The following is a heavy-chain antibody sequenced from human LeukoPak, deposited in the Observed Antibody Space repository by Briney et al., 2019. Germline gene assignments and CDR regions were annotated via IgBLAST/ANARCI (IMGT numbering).Heavy chain of an antibody. Sequence: KSSETLSLTCAVYGGSFSGYYWSWIRQPPGKGLEWIGEINHSRSTNYNPSLKSRVTISVDTSKNQFSLKLSSVTAADTAVYYCARHEGDYDFWSGYNYYYYGMDVWGQGTTVTVSS. CDR2: INHSRST. D-gene: IGHD3-3*01. V-gene: IGHV4-34*01. CDR1: GGSFSGYY. J-gene: IGHJ6*02. CDR3: ARHEGDYDFWSGYNYYYYGMDV.